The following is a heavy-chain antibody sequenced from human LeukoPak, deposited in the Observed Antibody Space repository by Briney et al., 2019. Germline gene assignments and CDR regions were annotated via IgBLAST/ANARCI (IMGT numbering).Heavy chain of an antibody. J-gene: IGHJ6*03. D-gene: IGHD3-9*01. CDR2: ISGSGGST. CDR3: ARGGKYYDILTGMVYYMDV. CDR1: GFTFSSYG. V-gene: IGHV3-23*01. Sequence: GGTLSLSCAASGFTFSSYGMSWVRQAPGKGLEWVSGISGSGGSTYYADSVKGRFTISRDNAKNSLYLQMNSLRAEDTALYYCARGGKYYDILTGMVYYMDVWGKGTTVTVSS.